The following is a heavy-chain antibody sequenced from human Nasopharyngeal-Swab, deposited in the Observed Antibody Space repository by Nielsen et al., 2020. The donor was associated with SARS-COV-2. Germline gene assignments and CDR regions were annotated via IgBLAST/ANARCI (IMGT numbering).Heavy chain of an antibody. V-gene: IGHV1-8*02. CDR3: ARVMDGGNYGPYYYYYYGMDV. CDR1: AYTFTSYD. Sequence: ASATVSCHASAYTFTSYDTNCLRRATGQGLEWMGWMNPNSGNTRYAQKFQGRVTMTRNTTISTAYIELSSLRSEDTAVYYCARVMDGGNYGPYYYYYYGMDVWGQGTTVTVSS. D-gene: IGHD4-23*01. J-gene: IGHJ6*02. CDR2: MNPNSGNT.